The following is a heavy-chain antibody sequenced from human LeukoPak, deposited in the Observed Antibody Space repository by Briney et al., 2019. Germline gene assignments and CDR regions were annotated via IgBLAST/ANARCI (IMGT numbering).Heavy chain of an antibody. D-gene: IGHD6-19*01. CDR3: ATADVAVAGTPDY. J-gene: IGHJ4*02. CDR2: IWYDGSNK. CDR1: GFTFSSYG. Sequence: QAGGSLRLSCAASGFTFSSYGMHWVRQAPGKGLEWVAVIWYDGSNKYYADSVKGRFTISRDNSKNTLYLQMNSLRAEDTAVYYCATADVAVAGTPDYWGQGTLVTVSS. V-gene: IGHV3-33*01.